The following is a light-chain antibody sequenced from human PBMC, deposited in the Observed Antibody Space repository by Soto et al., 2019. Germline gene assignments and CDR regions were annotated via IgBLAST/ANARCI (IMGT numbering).Light chain of an antibody. Sequence: DIVMTQSPLSLPVTPGEPASISCRSSQSLLNSNGYSCLDWYLQKPGQSPQLLIYLGSNRASGVPDRFSGSGSGTDFTLKISRVEAEDVGVYYCMQALHIPLTFGGGTKVEIK. V-gene: IGKV2-28*01. CDR2: LGS. CDR1: QSLLNSNGYSC. J-gene: IGKJ4*01. CDR3: MQALHIPLT.